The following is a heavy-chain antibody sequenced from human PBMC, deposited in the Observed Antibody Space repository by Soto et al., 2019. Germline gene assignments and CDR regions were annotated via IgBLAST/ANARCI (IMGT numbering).Heavy chain of an antibody. CDR1: GYTFTGYY. CDR3: ARGCSSTSCYAHYYGMDV. D-gene: IGHD2-2*01. CDR2: INPNRGGT. Sequence: ASVKVSCKASGYTFTGYYMHWVRQAPGQGLEWMGWINPNRGGTNYAQKFQGWVTMTRDTSISTAYMELSRLRSDDTAVYYCARGCSSTSCYAHYYGMDVWGRGTMVTVSS. V-gene: IGHV1-2*04. J-gene: IGHJ6*02.